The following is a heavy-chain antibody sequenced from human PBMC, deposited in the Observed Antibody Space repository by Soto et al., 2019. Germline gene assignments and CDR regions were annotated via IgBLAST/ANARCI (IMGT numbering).Heavy chain of an antibody. V-gene: IGHV5-51*01. Sequence: PGESLKISCEGSGFSFSKYKIGWVRQMPGKGLEWMGIINPGDSDTRYSPSFQGQVTISADKSISTAYLQWSTLKASDTATYYCATSYGVSYYYSYGMDVWGQGTMVTVSS. CDR3: ATSYGVSYYYSYGMDV. D-gene: IGHD4-17*01. CDR2: INPGDSDT. CDR1: GFSFSKYK. J-gene: IGHJ6*02.